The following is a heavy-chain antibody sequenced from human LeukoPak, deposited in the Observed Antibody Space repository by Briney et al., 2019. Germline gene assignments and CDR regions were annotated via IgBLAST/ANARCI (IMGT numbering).Heavy chain of an antibody. D-gene: IGHD3-3*01. CDR2: ICSGGST. V-gene: IGHV3-66*02. CDR3: ARADFWSGYQHFDY. J-gene: IGHJ4*02. CDR1: GFTVSSNY. Sequence: PGGSLRLSCAASGFTVSSNYMSWVRQAPGKGLEWVSVICSGGSTYYADSVKGRFTISRDNSKNTLYLQMNRLRAEDTAVYYCARADFWSGYQHFDYWGQGTLVTVSS.